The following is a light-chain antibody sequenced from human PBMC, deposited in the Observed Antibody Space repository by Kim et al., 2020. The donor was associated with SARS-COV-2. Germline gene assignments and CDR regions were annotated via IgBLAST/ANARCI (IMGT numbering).Light chain of an antibody. CDR1: SLRNYY. J-gene: IGLJ2*01. CDR2: GKN. Sequence: QKVSINSQGDSLRNYYASWYQQKPGQAPVLVIYGKNNRPSGIPDRFSGSSSGNTASLTTTGAQAEDEADYYCNSRDSSGIHVLFGGGTQLTVL. CDR3: NSRDSSGIHVL. V-gene: IGLV3-19*01.